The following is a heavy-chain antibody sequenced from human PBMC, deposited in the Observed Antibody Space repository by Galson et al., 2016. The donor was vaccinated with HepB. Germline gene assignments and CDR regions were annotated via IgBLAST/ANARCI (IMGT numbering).Heavy chain of an antibody. CDR1: GFTVSNNY. V-gene: IGHV3-66*04. D-gene: IGHD6-19*01. CDR2: IYSGGNA. J-gene: IGHJ1*01. Sequence: SLRLSCAVSGFTVSNNYMSWVRQAPGKGLEGVSVIYSGGNAYYADSVRGRFTISRDSSKNTLYLQMSSLRVEDTAVYHCASHPVAGQHWGQGTQATVSS. CDR3: ASHPVAGQH.